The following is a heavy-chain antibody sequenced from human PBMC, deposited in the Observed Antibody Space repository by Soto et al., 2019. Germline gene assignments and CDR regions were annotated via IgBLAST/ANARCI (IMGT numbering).Heavy chain of an antibody. D-gene: IGHD6-13*01. CDR3: ARATYSSSWT. CDR2: IYYSGST. J-gene: IGHJ5*02. CDR1: GGSISSGDYY. V-gene: IGHV4-31*03. Sequence: LSLTCTVSGGSISSGDYYWTWIRQHPGKGLEWIGYIYYSGSTYQNPSPKSRVTISVDTSKNQFSLKLSSVTAADTAVYYCARATYSSSWTWGQGTLVTVSS.